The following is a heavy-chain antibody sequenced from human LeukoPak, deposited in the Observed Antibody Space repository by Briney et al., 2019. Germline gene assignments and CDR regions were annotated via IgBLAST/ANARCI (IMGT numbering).Heavy chain of an antibody. CDR1: GYTFTSYD. CDR3: ARGGNSASYPDFDY. Sequence: ASVKVSCKASGYTFTSYDINWVRQATGQGLEWMGWMNPNSGNTGYAQKFQGRVTITRNTSISTAYMELSSLRSEDTAVYYCARGGNSASYPDFDYWGQGTLVTVSS. D-gene: IGHD1-26*01. V-gene: IGHV1-8*03. CDR2: MNPNSGNT. J-gene: IGHJ4*02.